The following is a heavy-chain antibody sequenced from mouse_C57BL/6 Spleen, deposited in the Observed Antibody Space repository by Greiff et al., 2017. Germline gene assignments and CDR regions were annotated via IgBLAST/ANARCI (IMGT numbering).Heavy chain of an antibody. CDR1: GYTFTSYW. D-gene: IGHD2-4*01. J-gene: IGHJ4*01. CDR2: INPSSGYT. CDR3: ARSRDYDERDVPYAMDY. Sequence: QVQLQQSGAELAKPGASVKLSCKASGYTFTSYWMHWVKQRPGQGLEWIGYINPSSGYTKYNQKFKDKATLTADKSSSTAYMQLSSLTYEDSAVYYCARSRDYDERDVPYAMDYWGQGTSVTVSS. V-gene: IGHV1-7*01.